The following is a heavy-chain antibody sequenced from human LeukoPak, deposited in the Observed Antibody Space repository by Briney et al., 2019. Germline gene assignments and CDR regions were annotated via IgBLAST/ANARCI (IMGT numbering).Heavy chain of an antibody. CDR3: ATSSLGGDAFDI. CDR1: GGSFSGYY. CDR2: INHSGST. J-gene: IGHJ3*02. Sequence: PSETLSLTCAVYGGSFSGYYWSWIRQPPGKGLEWIGEINHSGSTNYNPSLKSRVTISVDTSKNQFSLKLSSVTAADTAVYYCATSSLGGDAFDIWGQGTMVTVSS. V-gene: IGHV4-34*01. D-gene: IGHD3-16*01.